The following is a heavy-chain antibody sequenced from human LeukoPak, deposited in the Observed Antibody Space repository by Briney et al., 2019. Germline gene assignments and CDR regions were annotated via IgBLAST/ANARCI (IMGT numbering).Heavy chain of an antibody. D-gene: IGHD4-11*01. CDR2: ISPNSNTI. CDR3: TRVEETATTAAIIRKYSYYYYYMDV. J-gene: IGHJ6*03. CDR1: GFTFSDRY. V-gene: IGHV3-11*04. Sequence: GGSLRLSCAAAGFTFSDRYMSWIRQAPGQGMEWVAYISPNSNTIHYADSVKGRFTVSRDNAKNSLFLQVDSLRAEDTAVYYCTRVEETATTAAIIRKYSYYYYYMDVWGKGNTVTVSS.